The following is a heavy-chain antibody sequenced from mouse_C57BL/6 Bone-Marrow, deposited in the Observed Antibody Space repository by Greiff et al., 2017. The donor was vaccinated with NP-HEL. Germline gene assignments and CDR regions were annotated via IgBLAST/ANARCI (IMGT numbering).Heavy chain of an antibody. V-gene: IGHV1-64*01. CDR3: ARERGPGNSREFAY. Sequence: QVQLQQSGAELVKPGASVKLSCKASGYTFTSYWMHWVKQRPGQGLEWIGMIHPNSGSTNYNEQFQSKATLTVDKSSSTAYLQLSSLTSVDSAVYYCARERGPGNSREFAYWGQGTLVTVSA. CDR1: GYTFTSYW. D-gene: IGHD2-1*01. J-gene: IGHJ3*01. CDR2: IHPNSGST.